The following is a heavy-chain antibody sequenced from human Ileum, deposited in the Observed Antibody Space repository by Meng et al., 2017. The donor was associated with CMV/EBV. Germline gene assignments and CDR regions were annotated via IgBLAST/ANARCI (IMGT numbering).Heavy chain of an antibody. J-gene: IGHJ5*02. D-gene: IGHD1-26*01. CDR1: AGTFSSYA. V-gene: IGHV5-51*01. Sequence: KVSCKASAGTFSSYAISWVRQAPGQGLEWMGGIIYPGDSQTRYSPAFQGQVTMSVDKSITTAYLQWSSLKASDTAMYYCARYSGSLLSSNWFDPWGQGTLVTVSS. CDR2: IYPGDSQT. CDR3: ARYSGSLLSSNWFDP.